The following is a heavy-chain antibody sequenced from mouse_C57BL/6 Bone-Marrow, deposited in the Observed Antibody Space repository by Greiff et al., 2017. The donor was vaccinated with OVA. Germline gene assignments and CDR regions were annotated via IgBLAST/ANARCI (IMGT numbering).Heavy chain of an antibody. J-gene: IGHJ2*01. CDR1: GYTFTSYW. V-gene: IGHV1-69*01. D-gene: IGHD2-3*01. Sequence: QVQLQQPGAELVMPGASVKLSCKASGYTFTSYWMHWVKQRPGQGLEWIGEIDPSDSYTNYNQKFKGKSTLTVDKSSSTAYMQLSSLTSEDSAVYYCARGDGRDFDYWGQGTTLTVSS. CDR3: ARGDGRDFDY. CDR2: IDPSDSYT.